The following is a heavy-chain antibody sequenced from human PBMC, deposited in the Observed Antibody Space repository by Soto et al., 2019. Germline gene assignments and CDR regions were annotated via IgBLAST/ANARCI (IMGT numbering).Heavy chain of an antibody. J-gene: IGHJ5*02. V-gene: IGHV2-5*02. CDR2: IYLDDDK. CDR3: AHRTTTVTWWFDP. Sequence: QITLKESGPTLVKPTQTLTLTCTFSGFSLTTSGVGVGWIRQPPGKALEWLALIYLDDDKRYSPSLKSRPTITKDTSKNQVVLTMTNRDPADTATYFWAHRTTTVTWWFDPWGQGTLVTVSA. D-gene: IGHD4-4*01. CDR1: GFSLTTSGVG.